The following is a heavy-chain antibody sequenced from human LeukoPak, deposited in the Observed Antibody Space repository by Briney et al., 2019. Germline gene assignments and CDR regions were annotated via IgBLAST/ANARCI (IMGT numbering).Heavy chain of an antibody. J-gene: IGHJ5*02. V-gene: IGHV4-34*01. Sequence: SETLSLTCAVYGGSFSGYYWSWIRQPPGKGLEWIGSIYYSGSTYYNPSLKSRVTISVDTSKNQFSLKLSSVTAADTAVYYCARSITMVRGVIFWFDPWGQGTLVTVSS. D-gene: IGHD3-10*01. CDR2: IYYSGST. CDR3: ARSITMVRGVIFWFDP. CDR1: GGSFSGYY.